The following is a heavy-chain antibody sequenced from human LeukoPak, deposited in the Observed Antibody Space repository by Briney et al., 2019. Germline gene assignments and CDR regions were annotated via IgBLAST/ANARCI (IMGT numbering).Heavy chain of an antibody. V-gene: IGHV4-59*08. CDR3: ARLRYSSYDALDY. D-gene: IGHD5-12*01. Sequence: SETLSLTCTVSGGSISSYYWSWIRQPPGKGLEWIGYIYYSGSTNYNPSLKSRVTISVDTSKNQFSLKLSSVTAADTAVYYCARLRYSSYDALDYWGQGTLVTVSS. J-gene: IGHJ4*02. CDR1: GGSISSYY. CDR2: IYYSGST.